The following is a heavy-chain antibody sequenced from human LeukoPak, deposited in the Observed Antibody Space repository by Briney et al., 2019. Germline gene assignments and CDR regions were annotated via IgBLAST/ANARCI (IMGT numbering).Heavy chain of an antibody. D-gene: IGHD3-10*01. V-gene: IGHV3-7*01. CDR1: GFTFSSYW. CDR3: ARDSGERGSGSYLIAY. Sequence: GGSLRLSCAASGFTFSSYWMSWVRQAPGKGLQWVANIKLDGSEKYYVDSVKGRFTISRDNAKNSLYLQMNSLRAEDTAVYYCARDSGERGSGSYLIAYWGQGTLVTVSS. CDR2: IKLDGSEK. J-gene: IGHJ4*02.